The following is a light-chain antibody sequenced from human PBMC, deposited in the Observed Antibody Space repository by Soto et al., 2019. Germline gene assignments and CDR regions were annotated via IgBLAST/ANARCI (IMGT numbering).Light chain of an antibody. Sequence: QSVLTQPRSVSGSPGQSVTISCTGSSSDVGGYYYVSWYQQHPGKAPRIMIYDVSKRPSGVPDRFSGSKSGNTASLTMSGLQAEDEADYYCCSFAGSYTHYVFGTGTKVPVL. J-gene: IGLJ1*01. V-gene: IGLV2-11*01. CDR1: SSDVGGYYY. CDR2: DVS. CDR3: CSFAGSYTHYV.